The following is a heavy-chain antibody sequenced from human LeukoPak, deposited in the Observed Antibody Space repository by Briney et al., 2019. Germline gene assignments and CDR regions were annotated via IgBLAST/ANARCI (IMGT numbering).Heavy chain of an antibody. V-gene: IGHV1-18*01. Sequence: ASVKVSCKASGYTFTSYGISWVRQAPGQGLEWMGWISAYNGNTNYAQKLQGRVTMTTDTSTSTAYMELRSLRSDDTAVYYCARNDYYGSGSPGYYYDSSSYLAPLDYWGQGTLVTVFS. D-gene: IGHD3-22*01. J-gene: IGHJ4*02. CDR1: GYTFTSYG. CDR2: ISAYNGNT. CDR3: ARNDYYGSGSPGYYYDSSSYLAPLDY.